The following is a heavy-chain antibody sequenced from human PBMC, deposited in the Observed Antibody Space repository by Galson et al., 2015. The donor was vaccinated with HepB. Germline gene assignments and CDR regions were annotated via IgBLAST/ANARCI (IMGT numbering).Heavy chain of an antibody. CDR1: DGSISSSSTYY. D-gene: IGHD3-16*01. CDR2: ISYSGSS. J-gene: IGHJ6*02. CDR3: ARDVNAYAGGGGMDV. Sequence: TLSLTCTVSDGSISSSSTYYWGWIRQPPGKGLEWIGTISYSGSSYYNPSLKSRVTISVDTSKNQFSLYMTSVTAADTAIYFCARDVNAYAGGGGMDVWGQGTTVTVSS. V-gene: IGHV4-39*07.